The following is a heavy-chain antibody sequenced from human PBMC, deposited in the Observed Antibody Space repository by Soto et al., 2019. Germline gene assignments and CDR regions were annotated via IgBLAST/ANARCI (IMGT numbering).Heavy chain of an antibody. CDR2: IDPSDSYT. Sequence: PGESLKISCKGSGYSFTSYWISWVRQMPGKGLEWMGRIDPSDSYTNYSPSFQGHVTISADKSISTAYLQWSSLKASDTAMYYCARSGRGWLRSNYWGQGTLVTVSS. D-gene: IGHD5-12*01. J-gene: IGHJ4*02. CDR3: ARSGRGWLRSNY. V-gene: IGHV5-10-1*01. CDR1: GYSFTSYW.